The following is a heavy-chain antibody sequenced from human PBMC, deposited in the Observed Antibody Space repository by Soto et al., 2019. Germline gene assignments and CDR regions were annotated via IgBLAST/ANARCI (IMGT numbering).Heavy chain of an antibody. CDR3: VQSRCGGDCLQSYSSHSYYGLDV. CDR1: GFSLSTTGEG. CDR2: IYWDDDK. V-gene: IGHV2-5*02. Sequence: QITLKESGPTLMKPTQTLTLTCTFSGFSLSTTGEGVGWIRQPPGKALEWLALIYWDDDKRYSPSLKSRLTITKDTSKNQVVLTMANLDPVDTATYYCVQSRCGGDCLQSYSSHSYYGLDVWGQGTTVTVSS. J-gene: IGHJ6*02. D-gene: IGHD2-21*02.